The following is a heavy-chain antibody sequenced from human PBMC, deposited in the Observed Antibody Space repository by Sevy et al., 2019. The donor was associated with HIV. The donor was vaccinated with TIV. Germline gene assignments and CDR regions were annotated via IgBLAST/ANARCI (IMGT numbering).Heavy chain of an antibody. CDR3: ARDRGADSSGYYYSDFDY. V-gene: IGHV3-21*01. CDR1: GFTFSSYI. Sequence: GGSLRLSCAASGFTFSSYIMNWVRQAPGKGLEWVSCISSSSSYIYYADSVKGRFTISRDNAKNSLYLQMNSLRAEDTAVYYCARDRGADSSGYYYSDFDYWGQGTLVTVSS. CDR2: ISSSSSYI. J-gene: IGHJ4*02. D-gene: IGHD3-22*01.